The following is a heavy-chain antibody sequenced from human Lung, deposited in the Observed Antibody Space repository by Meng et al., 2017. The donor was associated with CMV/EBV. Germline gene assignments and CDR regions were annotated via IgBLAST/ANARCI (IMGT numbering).Heavy chain of an antibody. D-gene: IGHD3-10*01. Sequence: GSLSSSSYYGGWIRQPPGKGLEWIGSIYYSGRTYYNPSLKSRVTISVDTSKNQFSLKLSSVTAADTAVYYCARRQGDYYGSGLLFDYWGQGTLVTVSS. V-gene: IGHV4-39*01. CDR1: GSLSSSSYY. J-gene: IGHJ4*02. CDR2: IYYSGRT. CDR3: ARRQGDYYGSGLLFDY.